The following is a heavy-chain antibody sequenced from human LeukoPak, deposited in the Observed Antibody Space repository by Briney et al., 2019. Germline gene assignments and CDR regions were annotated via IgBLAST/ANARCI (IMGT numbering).Heavy chain of an antibody. CDR3: ARESIAAAGTPFDY. CDR2: IYSGGST. Sequence: PGGSLRLSCAASGFTVSSNYMSWVRQAPGQGLEWVSVIYSGGSTYYADSVKGRFTISRDNSKNTLYLQMNSLRAEDTAVYYCARESIAAAGTPFDYWGQGTLVTVSS. J-gene: IGHJ4*02. V-gene: IGHV3-53*05. D-gene: IGHD6-13*01. CDR1: GFTVSSNY.